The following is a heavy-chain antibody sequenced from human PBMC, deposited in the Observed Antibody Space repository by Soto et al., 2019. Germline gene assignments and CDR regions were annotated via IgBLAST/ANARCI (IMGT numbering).Heavy chain of an antibody. Sequence: SETLSLTCTVSGGSISSGGYYWSWIRQHPGKGQEWIGYIYYSGSTYYNPSLKSRVTISVDTSKNLFSLKLSSVTAADTAVYYCARDRGHYYDSSGYSIDYWGQGTLVTVSS. CDR3: ARDRGHYYDSSGYSIDY. CDR2: IYYSGST. V-gene: IGHV4-31*03. D-gene: IGHD3-22*01. CDR1: GGSISSGGYY. J-gene: IGHJ4*02.